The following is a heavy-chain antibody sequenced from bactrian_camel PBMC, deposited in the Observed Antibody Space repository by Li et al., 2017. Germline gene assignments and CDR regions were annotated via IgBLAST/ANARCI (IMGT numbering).Heavy chain of an antibody. CDR3: HVTGVAALCDCYKGLWCYDGSTQHGY. D-gene: IGHD3*01. Sequence: QVQLVESGGGSVQAGGSLRLSCTASGFTFDDSDMGWHRQAPGKEREGIAVIDSRGGTAYADSATGRFTISQDNAKNTLYLQMNSLIPEDTAMYYCHVTGVAALCDCYKGLWCYDGSTQHGYWGQGTQ. CDR2: IDSRGGT. CDR1: GFTFDDSD. J-gene: IGHJ4*01. V-gene: IGHV3S55*01.